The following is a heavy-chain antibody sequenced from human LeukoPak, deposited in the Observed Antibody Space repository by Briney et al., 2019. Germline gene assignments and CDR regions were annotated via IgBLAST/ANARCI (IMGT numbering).Heavy chain of an antibody. Sequence: PGGSLRLSCAASGFIFGRDSMNWVRQAPGRGLEWISYISRDSDIRYYADSVRGRFHISRDNARNSLYLQMNSLRADDTAMYYCAKIPSAASRNRYYYYYMDVWGKGTTVTVSS. CDR3: AKIPSAASRNRYYYYYMDV. CDR2: ISRDSDIR. J-gene: IGHJ6*03. D-gene: IGHD2-2*01. V-gene: IGHV3-48*01. CDR1: GFIFGRDS.